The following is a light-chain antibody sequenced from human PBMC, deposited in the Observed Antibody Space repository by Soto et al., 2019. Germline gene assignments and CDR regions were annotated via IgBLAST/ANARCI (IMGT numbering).Light chain of an antibody. CDR1: QSVSSSN. CDR2: GAS. CDR3: QQYGSSPWT. V-gene: IGKV3-20*01. J-gene: IGKJ1*01. Sequence: EIVLTQSPGTPSLSPGERATLSCRASQSVSSSNVAWYQQKPGQAPRLLIYGASTSATGIPDRFSGSGSGTDFTLTISRLEPEDFAVYYCQQYGSSPWTFGQGTKVEIK.